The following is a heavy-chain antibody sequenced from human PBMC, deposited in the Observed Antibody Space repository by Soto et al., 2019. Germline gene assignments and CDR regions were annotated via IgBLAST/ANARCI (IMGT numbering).Heavy chain of an antibody. CDR1: GFTFSSYA. D-gene: IGHD2-8*02. Sequence: QVQLVESGGGVVQPGRSLRLSCAASGFTFSSYAMHWVRQAPGKGLEWVAVISYDGSNKYYADSVKGRFTISRDNSKNTLYLQMNSLRAEDTAVYYCARAPLVGSGVDYWGQGTLVTVSS. CDR3: ARAPLVGSGVDY. J-gene: IGHJ4*02. V-gene: IGHV3-30-3*01. CDR2: ISYDGSNK.